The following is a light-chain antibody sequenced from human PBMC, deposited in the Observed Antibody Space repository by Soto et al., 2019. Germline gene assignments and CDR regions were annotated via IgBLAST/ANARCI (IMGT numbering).Light chain of an antibody. CDR3: NSYTSSSTYV. J-gene: IGLJ1*01. CDR2: EVN. V-gene: IGLV2-18*02. Sequence: QTVVTQPPSVSGSPGQSVTISCTGTSSDIGSYNRVSWYQQPPGTAPKLIIYEVNNRPSGVPDRFSGSKSGSTASLTISWLQTEDEADYYCNSYTSSSTYVFGSGTKVTVL. CDR1: SSDIGSYNR.